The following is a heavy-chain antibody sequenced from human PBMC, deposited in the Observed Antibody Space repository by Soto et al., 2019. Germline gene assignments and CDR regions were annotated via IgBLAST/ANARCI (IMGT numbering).Heavy chain of an antibody. V-gene: IGHV3-30-3*01. D-gene: IGHD1-1*01. CDR3: ARDFRNPYYYYGMDV. Sequence: WGSLRLSCAASGFTFSSYAMHWVRQAPGKGLEWVAVISYDGSNKYYADSVKGRFTISRDNSKNTLYLQMNSLRAEDTAVYYCARDFRNPYYYYGMDVWGQGTTVTVSS. CDR1: GFTFSSYA. J-gene: IGHJ6*02. CDR2: ISYDGSNK.